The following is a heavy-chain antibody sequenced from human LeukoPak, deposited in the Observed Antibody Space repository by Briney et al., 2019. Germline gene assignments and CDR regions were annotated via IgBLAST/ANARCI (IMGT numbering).Heavy chain of an antibody. Sequence: PSETLSLTCAVSGGSISNHYWNWIRQPPGKGLEWIGYIYYSGSTNYNPSPKSRVTISVDTSKNQFSLKLSSVTAADTAVYYCARDVARFLGFDPWGQGTLVTVSS. CDR2: IYYSGST. J-gene: IGHJ5*02. CDR1: GGSISNHY. V-gene: IGHV4-59*11. D-gene: IGHD3-3*01. CDR3: ARDVARFLGFDP.